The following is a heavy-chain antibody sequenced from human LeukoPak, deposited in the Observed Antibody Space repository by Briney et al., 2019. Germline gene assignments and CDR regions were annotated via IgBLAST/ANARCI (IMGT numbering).Heavy chain of an antibody. Sequence: GGSLRLSCAASGFTFSSYSMNWVRQAPGKGLEWVSYISSSGSTIHYADSVKGRFTISRDNAKNSLYLQMNSLRAEDTAVYYCARNYYYDSSGYYWPYNWFDPWGQGTLVTVSS. CDR1: GFTFSSYS. J-gene: IGHJ5*02. CDR2: ISSSGSTI. D-gene: IGHD3-22*01. CDR3: ARNYYYDSSGYYWPYNWFDP. V-gene: IGHV3-48*04.